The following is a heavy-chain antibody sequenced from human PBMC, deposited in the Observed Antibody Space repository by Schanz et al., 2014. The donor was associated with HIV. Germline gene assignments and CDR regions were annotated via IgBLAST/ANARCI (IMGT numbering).Heavy chain of an antibody. D-gene: IGHD1-7*01. CDR1: GYTFSRSA. V-gene: IGHV1-18*01. Sequence: QVQLVQSGTEVAQPGASVKVSCKASGYTFSRSAISWVRQAPGQGLEWMGWISGKNGETNYAQNFQGRVTMTTDTSASTTYMELTSLRSDDTAVYYCARDNEGPRTSDFFYYYALDVWGQGTTVTVSS. J-gene: IGHJ6*02. CDR2: ISGKNGET. CDR3: ARDNEGPRTSDFFYYYALDV.